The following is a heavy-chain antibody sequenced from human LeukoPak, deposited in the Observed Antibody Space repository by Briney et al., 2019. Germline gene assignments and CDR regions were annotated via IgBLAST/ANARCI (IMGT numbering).Heavy chain of an antibody. CDR1: GFTFSSYV. CDR2: ISGSGAST. V-gene: IGHV3-23*01. CDR3: AKVHSSGWIYEG. J-gene: IGHJ4*02. D-gene: IGHD6-19*01. Sequence: PGGPLRLSCAVSGFTFSSYVMSGVRQAPGKGLEWVSGISGSGASTYYRDAVKGRFTISRDNSKNTLYLQMNSLRVEDAVVYHCAKVHSSGWIYEGWGQGTLVTVSS.